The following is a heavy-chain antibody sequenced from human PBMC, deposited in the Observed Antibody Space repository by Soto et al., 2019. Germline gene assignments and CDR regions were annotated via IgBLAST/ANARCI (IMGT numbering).Heavy chain of an antibody. V-gene: IGHV1-69*13. J-gene: IGHJ5*02. D-gene: IGHD2-15*01. CDR2: IIPIFGTA. CDR3: ARVSTVVVVPEFDP. Sequence: ASVKVSCKASGGTFSSYAISWVRQAPGQGLEWMGGIIPIFGTANYAQKFQGRVTITADESTSTAYMELSSLRSEDTAVYYCARVSTVVVVPEFDPWGQGTLVTVSS. CDR1: GGTFSSYA.